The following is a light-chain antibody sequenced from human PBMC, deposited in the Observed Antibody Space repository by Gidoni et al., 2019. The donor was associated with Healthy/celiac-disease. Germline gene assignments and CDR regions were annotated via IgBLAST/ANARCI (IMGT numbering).Light chain of an antibody. Sequence: QSALTQPASVSGSPGQSITISCTGTRSDVGGYNYVSWYQPHPGKAPKLMIYDVSNRPSGVSKRFSGPKSGNTASLTISGLQAEDEADYYCSSYTSSSSYVFGTGTKVTVL. V-gene: IGLV2-14*01. CDR1: RSDVGGYNY. J-gene: IGLJ1*01. CDR2: DVS. CDR3: SSYTSSSSYV.